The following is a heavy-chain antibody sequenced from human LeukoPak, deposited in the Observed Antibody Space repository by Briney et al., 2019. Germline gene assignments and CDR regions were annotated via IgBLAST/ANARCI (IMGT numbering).Heavy chain of an antibody. V-gene: IGHV4-59*01. CDR2: IYYSGST. CDR1: GGSISSYY. D-gene: IGHD5-12*01. Sequence: SETLSLTCTVSGGSISSYYWSWIRQPPGKGLEWIGYIYYSGSTNYKPSLKSRVTISVDTSKNQFSLKLSSVTAADTAVYYCARWNGYDYFDYWGQGTLVTVSS. J-gene: IGHJ4*02. CDR3: ARWNGYDYFDY.